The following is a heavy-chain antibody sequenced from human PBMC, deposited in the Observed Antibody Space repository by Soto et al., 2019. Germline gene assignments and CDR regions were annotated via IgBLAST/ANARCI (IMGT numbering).Heavy chain of an antibody. CDR2: FDPEDGET. CDR1: GYTLTELS. V-gene: IGHV1-24*01. J-gene: IGHJ6*02. D-gene: IGHD2-15*01. Sequence: ASVKVSCKVSGYTLTELSMHWARQAPGKGLEWMGGFDPEDGETIYAQKFQGRVTMTEDTSTDTAYMELSSLRSEDTAVYYCARVVVDATPLYYGMDVWGQGTTVTVSS. CDR3: ARVVVDATPLYYGMDV.